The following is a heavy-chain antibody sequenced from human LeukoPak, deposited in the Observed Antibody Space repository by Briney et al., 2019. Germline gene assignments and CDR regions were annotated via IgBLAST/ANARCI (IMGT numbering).Heavy chain of an antibody. Sequence: GASVKVSCKASGYTFTGYYMHWVRQAPGQGLEWMGWINPNSGGTNYAQKFQGRVTMTRDTSISTAYMELSRLRSDDTAVYYCARLAVKSEDYYDSSGYLDYWGQGTLVTVSS. J-gene: IGHJ4*02. D-gene: IGHD3-22*01. CDR3: ARLAVKSEDYYDSSGYLDY. V-gene: IGHV1-2*02. CDR2: INPNSGGT. CDR1: GYTFTGYY.